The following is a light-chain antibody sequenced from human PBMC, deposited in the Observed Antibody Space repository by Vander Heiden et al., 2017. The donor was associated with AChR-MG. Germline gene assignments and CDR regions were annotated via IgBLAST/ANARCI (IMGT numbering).Light chain of an antibody. J-gene: IGLJ3*02. V-gene: IGLV1-44*01. Sequence: QSVLSQPPSASGTPGQMNTISCSGSHSTTGNNDVICYKHFQEPAHKLLNLSDIERPSGVPERFSGSKSGTAASVAISWLQSEDDADYYCAASDDSLNAPVFGGGTGLTVL. CDR2: SDI. CDR3: AASDDSLNAPV. CDR1: HSTTGNND.